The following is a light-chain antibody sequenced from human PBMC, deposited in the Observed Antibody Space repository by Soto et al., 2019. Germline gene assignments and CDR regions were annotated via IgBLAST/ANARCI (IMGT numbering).Light chain of an antibody. CDR3: QTWGTGIFWV. CDR1: SGHSSYA. Sequence: QLVLTQSPSASASLGASVKLTCTLSSGHSSYAIAWHQQQPEKGPRYLMKLNSDGSHSKGDGIPDRFSGSSSGAERYLTISSIQSEDEADYYCQTWGTGIFWVFGGGTQLTVL. CDR2: LNSDGSH. J-gene: IGLJ3*02. V-gene: IGLV4-69*01.